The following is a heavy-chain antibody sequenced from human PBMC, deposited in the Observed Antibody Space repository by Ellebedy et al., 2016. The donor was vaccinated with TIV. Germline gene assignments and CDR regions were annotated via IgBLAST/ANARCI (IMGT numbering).Heavy chain of an antibody. CDR1: GYTFTNYG. CDR2: MNPNSDNT. J-gene: IGHJ4*02. CDR3: ARGGKFGEDHFDY. D-gene: IGHD3-10*01. V-gene: IGHV1-8*03. Sequence: AASVKVSCKASGYTFTNYGLSWVRQATGQGLEWMGWMNPNSDNTGYAQKFQGRVTITRNTSISTAYMELSSLRSEDTAVYYCARGGKFGEDHFDYWGQGTLVTVSS.